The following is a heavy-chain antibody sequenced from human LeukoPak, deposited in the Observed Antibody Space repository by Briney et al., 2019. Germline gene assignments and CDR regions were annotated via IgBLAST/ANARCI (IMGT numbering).Heavy chain of an antibody. J-gene: IGHJ5*02. CDR3: ARDHSYGAPYSWFDP. CDR2: IIPILGIA. D-gene: IGHD5-18*01. V-gene: IGHV1-69*04. Sequence: SVKVSCKASGGTFSSYAISWVRQAPGQRLEWMGRIIPILGIANYAQKFQGRVTITADKSTSTAYMELSSLRSEDTAVYYCARDHSYGAPYSWFDPWGQGTLVTVSS. CDR1: GGTFSSYA.